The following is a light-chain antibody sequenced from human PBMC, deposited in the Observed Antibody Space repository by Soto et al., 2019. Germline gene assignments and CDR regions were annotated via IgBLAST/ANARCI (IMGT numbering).Light chain of an antibody. CDR1: SSTIGAGYD. CDR2: SNS. CDR3: QSFVSTSLTGSRV. J-gene: IGLJ1*01. Sequence: QSVLTQPPSVSGAPGQRVTISCTGSSSTIGAGYDVHWYQHLPGTAPKLLIFSNSNRPSGVPDRFSGSKSGTSASLAISGLQAEDEADYYCQSFVSTSLTGSRVFGTGTKVTVL. V-gene: IGLV1-40*01.